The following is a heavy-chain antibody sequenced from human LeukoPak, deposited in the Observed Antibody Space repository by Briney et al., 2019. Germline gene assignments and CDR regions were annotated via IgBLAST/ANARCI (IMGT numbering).Heavy chain of an antibody. Sequence: SETLSLTCSVSGGSTRTSTSYWGWVRQPPGKGLEWIGSIHYSGSTYKNPSLKGRVTISMDTSGSQFSLKVTSLTAADSAVYFCARESSSSRYFMDVWGRGTTVTVSS. CDR2: IHYSGST. CDR3: ARESSSSRYFMDV. V-gene: IGHV4-39*07. D-gene: IGHD6-6*01. CDR1: GGSTRTSTSY. J-gene: IGHJ6*03.